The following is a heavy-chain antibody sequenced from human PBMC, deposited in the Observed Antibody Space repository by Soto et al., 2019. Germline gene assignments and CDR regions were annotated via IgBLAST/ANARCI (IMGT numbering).Heavy chain of an antibody. CDR2: ISAYNGNT. Sequence: ASVKVSCKASGYTFTSYGISWVRQAPGQGLEWMGWISAYNGNTNYAQKLQGRVTMTTDTSTSTAYRERRSLRSDDTAVYYCARVDRYCSSTSCYSHDYWGQGTLVTVSS. CDR3: ARVDRYCSSTSCYSHDY. J-gene: IGHJ4*02. V-gene: IGHV1-18*01. D-gene: IGHD2-2*01. CDR1: GYTFTSYG.